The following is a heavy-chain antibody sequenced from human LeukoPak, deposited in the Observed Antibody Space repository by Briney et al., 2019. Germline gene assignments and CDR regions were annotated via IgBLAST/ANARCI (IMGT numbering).Heavy chain of an antibody. J-gene: IGHJ4*02. CDR2: VIPSGGST. CDR3: ARVVTDSSGWYHFDY. V-gene: IGHV1-46*01. Sequence: ASVKVSCKASEYTFTSYYIHWVRQAPGQGREWMGIVIPSGGSTTYAQTFQGRVTMTRDTSTRTVYMELSSLRSEDTAVYYCARVVTDSSGWYHFDYWGQGTLVTVSS. CDR1: EYTFTSYY. D-gene: IGHD6-19*01.